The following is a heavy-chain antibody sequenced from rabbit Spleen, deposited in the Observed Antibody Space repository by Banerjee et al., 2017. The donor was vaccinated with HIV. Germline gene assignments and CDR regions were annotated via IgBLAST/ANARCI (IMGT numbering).Heavy chain of an antibody. V-gene: IGHV1S40*01. CDR3: ARDAGTSFSTYGMDL. Sequence: QSLEESGGGLVKPGAYLTLTCEASGFSFNSGYDMCWVRQAPGKGLEWIACVYAGSSGSTYSATWAKGRFTISKTSSTTVTLQMTSLTAADTATYFCARDAGTSFSTYGMDLWGPGTLVTVS. CDR2: VYAGSSGST. J-gene: IGHJ6*01. CDR1: GFSFNSGYD. D-gene: IGHD8-1*01.